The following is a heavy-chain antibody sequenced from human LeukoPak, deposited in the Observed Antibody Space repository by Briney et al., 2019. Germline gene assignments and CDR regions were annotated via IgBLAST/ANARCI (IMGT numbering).Heavy chain of an antibody. CDR3: AKADGDNVFDS. V-gene: IGHV3-7*05. Sequence: GSLRPPCAPSEFSFITLLMSWVRQAPGKGLEWVANIKQDGSEKYYVDSVKGRFTISRDNAKNSLFLQKNSLRAEDTPVYYCAKADGDNVFDSWGQGTLVTVSS. CDR1: EFSFITLL. CDR2: IKQDGSEK. J-gene: IGHJ4*02. D-gene: IGHD4-23*01.